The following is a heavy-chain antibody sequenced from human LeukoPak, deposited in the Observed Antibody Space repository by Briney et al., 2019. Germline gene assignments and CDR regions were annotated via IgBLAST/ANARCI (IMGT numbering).Heavy chain of an antibody. J-gene: IGHJ4*02. Sequence: GSLRLSCAASGFTFSSYGMHWVRQAPGKGLEWVAVIWYDGSNKYYADSVKGLFTISRDNSKNTLYLQMNSLRAEDTAVYYCAKDSVYYDSSPGYWGQGTLVTVSS. D-gene: IGHD3-22*01. CDR1: GFTFSSYG. V-gene: IGHV3-33*06. CDR3: AKDSVYYDSSPGY. CDR2: IWYDGSNK.